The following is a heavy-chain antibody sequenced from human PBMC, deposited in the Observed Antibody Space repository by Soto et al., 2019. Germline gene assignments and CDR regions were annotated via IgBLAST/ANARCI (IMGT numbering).Heavy chain of an antibody. Sequence: ASVKVSCKASGYTFTGYYMHWVRQAPGQGLEWMGWINPNSGGTNYAQKFQGRVTMTRDTSISTAYMELSRLRSDDTAVYYCARTVLRFMEWSSAYSHGMDVWGQGTTVTVSS. J-gene: IGHJ6*02. CDR2: INPNSGGT. V-gene: IGHV1-2*02. CDR1: GYTFTGYY. CDR3: ARTVLRFMEWSSAYSHGMDV. D-gene: IGHD3-3*01.